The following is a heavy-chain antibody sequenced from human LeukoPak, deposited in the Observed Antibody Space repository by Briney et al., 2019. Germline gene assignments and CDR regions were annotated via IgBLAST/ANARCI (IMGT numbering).Heavy chain of an antibody. CDR2: TYTSGST. Sequence: SQTLSLTCTASGGSISSGGYYWSWIRQPAGTGLEWIGRTYTSGSTNYNPSLKSRVTMSVDTSKNQFSLKLSSVTAADTAVYYCARDPGSGYVYWYFDLWGRGTLVTVSS. D-gene: IGHD5-12*01. V-gene: IGHV4-61*02. CDR3: ARDPGSGYVYWYFDL. J-gene: IGHJ2*01. CDR1: GGSISSGGYY.